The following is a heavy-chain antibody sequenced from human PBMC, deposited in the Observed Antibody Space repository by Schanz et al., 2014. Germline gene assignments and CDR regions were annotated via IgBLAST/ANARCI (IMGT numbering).Heavy chain of an antibody. CDR2: IKQHGNEK. Sequence: ESGGGLVQPGGSLRLSCAASGFTFSSYAMHWVRQAPGKGLEWVANIKQHGNEKYYVDSVKGRFTISRDNAKISLYLQMNSLRVEDTAVYYCARDTSYGMDVWGQGTTVTVSS. CDR3: ARDTSYGMDV. V-gene: IGHV3-7*01. CDR1: GFTFSSYA. J-gene: IGHJ6*02.